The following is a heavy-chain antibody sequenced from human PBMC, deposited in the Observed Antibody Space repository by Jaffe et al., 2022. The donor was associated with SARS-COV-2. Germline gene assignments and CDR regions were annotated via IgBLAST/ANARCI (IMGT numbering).Heavy chain of an antibody. V-gene: IGHV4-39*01. CDR1: GGSISSSSYY. CDR2: IYYSGST. Sequence: QLQLQESGPGLVKPSETLSLTCTVSGGSISSSSYYWGWIRQPPGKGLEWIGSIYYSGSTYYNPSLKSRVTISVDTSKNQFSLKLSSVTAADTAVYYCARRGIFGVVRHVGYGMDVWGQGTTVTVSS. J-gene: IGHJ6*02. D-gene: IGHD3-3*01. CDR3: ARRGIFGVVRHVGYGMDV.